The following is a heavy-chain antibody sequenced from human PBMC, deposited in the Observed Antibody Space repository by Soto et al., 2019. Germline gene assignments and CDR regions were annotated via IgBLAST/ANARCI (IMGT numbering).Heavy chain of an antibody. CDR3: ARVDFAAACGF. J-gene: IGHJ4*02. Sequence: EVQLVESGGGLVQPGGSLRLSCAASGFTFSSYWMHWVRQAPGKGLVWVSRIRSDGSSTSYADSVKGRFTISRDNAKNTLYLQMNGLRAADTAVYYCARVDFAAACGFWGQGTLVTVSS. V-gene: IGHV3-74*01. CDR2: IRSDGSST. D-gene: IGHD6-13*01. CDR1: GFTFSSYW.